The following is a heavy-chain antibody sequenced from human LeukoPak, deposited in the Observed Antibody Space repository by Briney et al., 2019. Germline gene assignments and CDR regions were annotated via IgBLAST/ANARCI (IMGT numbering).Heavy chain of an antibody. CDR3: ARGYSSSSGHGMDV. V-gene: IGHV3-74*01. CDR1: GFTFSSYW. D-gene: IGHD6-6*01. CDR2: INSDGSST. J-gene: IGHJ6*02. Sequence: GGSLRLSCAASGFTFSSYWMHWVRQAPGKGLVWVSRINSDGSSTSYADSVKGRFTISRDNAKKTLYLQMSSPRAEDTAVYYCARGYSSSSGHGMDVWGQGTTVTVSS.